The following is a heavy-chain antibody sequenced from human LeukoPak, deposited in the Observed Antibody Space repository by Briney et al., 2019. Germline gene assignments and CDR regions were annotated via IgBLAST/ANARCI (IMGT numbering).Heavy chain of an antibody. Sequence: GASVKVSCKAAGYTFTDYYINWVRQAPGQGLDWMGWINPKSGGTNFAQKLQGRVSMTRDTSISTAYMELSSLRSDDTAVYYCARDPTMKLGFDYWGQGTLVTVSS. D-gene: IGHD3-22*01. CDR3: ARDPTMKLGFDY. CDR2: INPKSGGT. J-gene: IGHJ4*02. CDR1: GYTFTDYY. V-gene: IGHV1-2*02.